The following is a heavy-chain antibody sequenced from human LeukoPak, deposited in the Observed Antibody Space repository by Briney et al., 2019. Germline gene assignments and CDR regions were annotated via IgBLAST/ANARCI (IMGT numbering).Heavy chain of an antibody. Sequence: GGSLRLSCAASGFTFSSYSMNWVRQAPGKGLGWVSSISSSSSYIYYADSVKGRFTISRDNAKNSLYLQMNSLRAEDTAVYYCASVVVAAKKSAFDIWGQGTMVTVSS. D-gene: IGHD2-15*01. CDR2: ISSSSSYI. CDR1: GFTFSSYS. CDR3: ASVVVAAKKSAFDI. J-gene: IGHJ3*02. V-gene: IGHV3-21*01.